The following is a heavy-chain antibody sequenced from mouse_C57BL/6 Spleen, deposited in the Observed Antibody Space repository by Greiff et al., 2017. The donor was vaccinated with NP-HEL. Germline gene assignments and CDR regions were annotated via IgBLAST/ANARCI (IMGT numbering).Heavy chain of an antibody. CDR1: GYTFTSYW. J-gene: IGHJ4*01. V-gene: IGHV1-5*01. CDR3: TRGGEYDGYYYAMDY. CDR2: IYPGNSDT. D-gene: IGHD2-12*01. Sequence: EVQLQESGTVLARPGASVKMSCKTSGYTFTSYWMHWVKQRPGQGLEWIGAIYPGNSDTSYNQKFKGKAKLTAVTSASTADMELSSLTNEDSAVYYCTRGGEYDGYYYAMDYWGQGTSVTVAS.